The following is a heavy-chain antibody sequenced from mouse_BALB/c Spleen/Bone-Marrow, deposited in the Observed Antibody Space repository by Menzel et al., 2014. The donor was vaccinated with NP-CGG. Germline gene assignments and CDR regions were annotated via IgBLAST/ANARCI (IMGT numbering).Heavy chain of an antibody. CDR1: GFTFTDYY. J-gene: IGHJ2*01. V-gene: IGHV7-3*02. CDR3: AREQGRVLFDY. Sequence: EVMLVESGGGLVQPGGSLRLSCATSGFTFTDYYMNWVRQPPGKALEWLGFIRNKANGYTTEYSASVKGRFTVSRDNSQNILYLQMNALRAEDSATYDCAREQGRVLFDYWGQGTTLTVSS. CDR2: IRNKANGYTT.